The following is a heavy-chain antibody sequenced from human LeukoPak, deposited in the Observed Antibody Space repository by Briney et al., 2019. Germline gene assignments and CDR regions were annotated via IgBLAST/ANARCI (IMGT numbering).Heavy chain of an antibody. CDR3: ARPSSSGYYYDFDY. CDR1: GGSISSYY. CDR2: IYYSGST. V-gene: IGHV4-39*01. D-gene: IGHD3-22*01. J-gene: IGHJ4*02. Sequence: SETLSLTCTVSGGSISSYYWGWIRQPPGKGLEWIGSIYYSGSTYYNPSLKSRVTISVDTSKNQFSLKLSSVTAADTAVYYCARPSSSGYYYDFDYWGQGTLVTVSS.